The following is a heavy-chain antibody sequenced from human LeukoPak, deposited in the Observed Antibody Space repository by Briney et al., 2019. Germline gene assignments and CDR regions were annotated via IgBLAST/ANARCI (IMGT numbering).Heavy chain of an antibody. CDR1: CGSISSGDYY. V-gene: IGHV4-30-4*01. J-gene: IGHJ3*02. Sequence: SETLSLTCTVSCGSISSGDYYWSWIRQPPGKGLEWIGYVYYSGSTYYNPSLKSRVTISVDTSKNQFSLKLSSVTAADTAVYYCVRSVVVTAKSGAYAFDIWGQGTMVTVSS. D-gene: IGHD2-21*02. CDR3: VRSVVVTAKSGAYAFDI. CDR2: VYYSGST.